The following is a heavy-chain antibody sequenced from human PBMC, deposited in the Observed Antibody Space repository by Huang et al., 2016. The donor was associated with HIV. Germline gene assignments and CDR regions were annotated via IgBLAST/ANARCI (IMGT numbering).Heavy chain of an antibody. CDR3: ARSGFGVVITTTLDYYYMDV. CDR2: ISANNGDT. Sequence: QVQLVQSGAEVKKPGASVKVSCEASNYNFGSHGISWVRQAPGQGLEGMRWISANNGDTKYEQKFQGRVTMTRETSTRTAYMELTSLRFDDTAVYYCARSGFGVVITTTLDYYYMDVWGTGTTVTVSS. CDR1: NYNFGSHG. J-gene: IGHJ6*03. D-gene: IGHD3-3*01. V-gene: IGHV1-18*01.